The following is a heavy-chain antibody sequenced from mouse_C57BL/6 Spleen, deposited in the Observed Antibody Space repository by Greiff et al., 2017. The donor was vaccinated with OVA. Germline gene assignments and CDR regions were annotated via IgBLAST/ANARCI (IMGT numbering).Heavy chain of an antibody. J-gene: IGHJ2*01. CDR2: FYPGSGSI. D-gene: IGHD2-13*01. CDR3: ARHEESDGDYGY. V-gene: IGHV1-62-2*01. Sequence: VQLQQSGAELVKPGASVKLSCKASGYTFTEYPIHWVKQRSGKGLEWIGWFYPGSGSIKYHEKLKEKATLTADKSSSTVYMEIIRFTSEDSSVYVCARHEESDGDYGYWGQGTTLTVSS. CDR1: GYTFTEYP.